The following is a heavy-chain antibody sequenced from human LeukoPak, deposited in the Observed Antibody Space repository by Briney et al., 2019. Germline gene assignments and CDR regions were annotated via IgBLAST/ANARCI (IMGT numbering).Heavy chain of an antibody. D-gene: IGHD6-13*01. CDR3: ARDLGSSWGDWFDP. J-gene: IGHJ5*02. CDR2: INPNSGGT. V-gene: IGHV1-2*02. CDR1: GFTFSSYG. Sequence: GGSLRLSCAASGFTFSSYGMHWVRQAPGQGLEWMGWINPNSGGTNYAQKFQGRVTMTRDTSISTAYMELSRLRSDDTAVYYCARDLGSSWGDWFDPWGQGTLVTVSS.